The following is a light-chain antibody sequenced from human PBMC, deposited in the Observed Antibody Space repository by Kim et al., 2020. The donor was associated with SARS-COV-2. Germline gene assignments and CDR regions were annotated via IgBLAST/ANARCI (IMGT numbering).Light chain of an antibody. CDR3: SSYTSSSTVV. Sequence: QSALTQPASVSGSPGQAITISCTGTSSDVGGYNYVSCYQQHPGKAPKLMIYDVSNRPSGVSNRFSGSKSGNTASLTISGLQAEDDADYYCSSYTSSSTVVFGGGTKLTVL. V-gene: IGLV2-14*03. CDR1: SSDVGGYNY. CDR2: DVS. J-gene: IGLJ2*01.